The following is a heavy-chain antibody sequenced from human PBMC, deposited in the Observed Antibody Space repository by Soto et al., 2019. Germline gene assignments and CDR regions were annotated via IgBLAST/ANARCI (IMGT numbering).Heavy chain of an antibody. V-gene: IGHV3-33*01. Sequence: QVQLVESGGGVVQPGRSLTLSCAASGFTFRSYGMHWVRQAPGKGLEWVAVIWYDGSNKYYADSVKGRFTISRDNSKNTLYLQMNSLRAEDTAVYYCARDPYTSSTSFDYWGLGTLVTVSS. CDR1: GFTFRSYG. CDR2: IWYDGSNK. D-gene: IGHD1-20*01. CDR3: ARDPYTSSTSFDY. J-gene: IGHJ4*02.